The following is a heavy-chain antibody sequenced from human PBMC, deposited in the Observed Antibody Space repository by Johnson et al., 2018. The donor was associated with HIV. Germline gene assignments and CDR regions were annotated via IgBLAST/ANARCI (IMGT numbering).Heavy chain of an antibody. Sequence: SWIRQAPGKGLEWVSYISSSGSTIYYADSLKGRFTISRDNAKNSLYLQMNSLRGEDTAVYYCARDSSTTDVAFDIWGQGTMVTVSS. CDR3: ARDSSTTDVAFDI. V-gene: IGHV3-11*04. D-gene: IGHD1-14*01. J-gene: IGHJ3*02. CDR2: ISSSGSTI.